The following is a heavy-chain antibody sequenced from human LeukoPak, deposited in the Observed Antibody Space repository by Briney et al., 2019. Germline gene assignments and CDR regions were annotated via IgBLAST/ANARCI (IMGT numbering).Heavy chain of an antibody. J-gene: IGHJ5*02. CDR3: AGRVVSEFDQ. CDR1: GYTFTDFY. V-gene: IGHV1-2*02. Sequence: VSVKVSCKASGYTFTDFYMHWVRQAPGQGLEWLGWINPNSGGTNYAQKFQGRVTMTRDTSISTVYMELSRLRSDDTAAYYCAGRVVSEFDQWGQGTLVTVTS. D-gene: IGHD2-15*01. CDR2: INPNSGGT.